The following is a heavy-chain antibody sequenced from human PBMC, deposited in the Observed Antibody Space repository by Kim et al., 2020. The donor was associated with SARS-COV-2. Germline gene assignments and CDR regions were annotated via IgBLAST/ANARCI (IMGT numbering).Heavy chain of an antibody. CDR3: ARGGYCSSTSCYPFDY. D-gene: IGHD2-2*01. J-gene: IGHJ4*02. CDR2: IIPIFGTA. V-gene: IGHV1-69*13. CDR1: GGTFSSYA. Sequence: SVKVSCKASGGTFSSYAISWVRQAPGQGLEWMGGIIPIFGTANYAQKFQGRVTITADESTSTAYMELSSLRSEDTAVYYCARGGYCSSTSCYPFDYWGQGTLVTVSS.